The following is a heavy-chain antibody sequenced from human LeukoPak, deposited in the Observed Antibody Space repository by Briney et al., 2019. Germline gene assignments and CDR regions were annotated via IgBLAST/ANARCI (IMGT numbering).Heavy chain of an antibody. CDR3: ARPAYTAAYDL. CDR2: MKGDGSEK. J-gene: IGHJ3*01. V-gene: IGHV3-7*01. Sequence: GGSLRLSCAASGFTFDSYALHWVRQAPGKGLEGVANMKGDGSEKHYVDSVKGRFTISRDNARNSLYLEMNSLRAEDSAVYYCARPAYTAAYDLWGQGTLVTVSS. CDR1: GFTFDSYA. D-gene: IGHD3-16*01.